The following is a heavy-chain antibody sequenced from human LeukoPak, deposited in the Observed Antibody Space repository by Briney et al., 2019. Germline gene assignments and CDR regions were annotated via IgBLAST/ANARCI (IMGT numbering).Heavy chain of an antibody. CDR3: VKHVGNNKDGRSFDY. Sequence: GGSLGLSCAASGITFSSYAMSWVRQAPGKGLEWVSGISAGSSTFYADFVKGRSSVSRDNAKNTLYLVMSSLRAEDTAIYYCVKHVGNNKDGRSFDYWGQGTVVTVS. V-gene: IGHV3-23*01. CDR1: GITFSSYA. J-gene: IGHJ4*02. CDR2: ISAGSST. D-gene: IGHD1/OR15-1a*01.